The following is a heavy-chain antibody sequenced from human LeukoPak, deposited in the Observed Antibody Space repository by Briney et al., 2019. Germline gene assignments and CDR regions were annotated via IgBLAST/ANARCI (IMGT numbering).Heavy chain of an antibody. CDR2: ASSSGGGT. Sequence: GGSLRLSCAASGFTFNTYAMSWVRQAPGKGLEWVSAASSSGGGTYYTDSVKGRSTISRDNSKHTLYLQMNSLRDEDTAIYYCAKGGQVVGNWFDPWGQGTLVTVSS. V-gene: IGHV3-23*01. CDR1: GFTFNTYA. CDR3: AKGGQVVGNWFDP. D-gene: IGHD2-15*01. J-gene: IGHJ5*02.